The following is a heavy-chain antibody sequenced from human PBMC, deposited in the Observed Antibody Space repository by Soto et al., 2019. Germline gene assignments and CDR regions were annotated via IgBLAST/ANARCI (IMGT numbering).Heavy chain of an antibody. D-gene: IGHD6-19*01. CDR3: ASHIKDYSSGRHYYYYGMDV. Sequence: PGESLKISCKGSGYSFTSYWISWVRQMPGKGLEWMGRIDPSDSYTNYSPSFQGHVTISADKSISTAYLQWSSLKASDTAMYYCASHIKDYSSGRHYYYYGMDVWGQGTTVTVSS. CDR1: GYSFTSYW. CDR2: IDPSDSYT. J-gene: IGHJ6*02. V-gene: IGHV5-10-1*01.